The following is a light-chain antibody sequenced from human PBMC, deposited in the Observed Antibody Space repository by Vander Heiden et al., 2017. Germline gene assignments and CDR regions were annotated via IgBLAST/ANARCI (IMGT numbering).Light chain of an antibody. CDR2: DTS. J-gene: IGKJ4*01. CDR3: QQDGSSPLT. CDR1: QGVSSSC. V-gene: IGKV3D-20*01. Sequence: EIVLPQSQAPLSLPPGATATLSCGASQGVSSSCLAWYQQRPGRAPRLLIFDTSRRATGIPDRFIGSGSGTDFTLTISRLEPEDFAVYYCQQDGSSPLTFGGGTKVEIK.